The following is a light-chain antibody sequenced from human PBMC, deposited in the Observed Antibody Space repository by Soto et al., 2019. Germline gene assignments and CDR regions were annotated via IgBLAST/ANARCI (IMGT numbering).Light chain of an antibody. V-gene: IGKV3-20*01. CDR1: QSVTVNS. Sequence: EILLTQSPSTLSLSPGEGVTLSCRASQSVTVNSLAWYQQKPGQAPRLLIYAASTRAAAVPDRFTGSGSGTDFALTISRLEPEDFAVYYCQQYGRSPVAFGQGTKVEIK. CDR3: QQYGRSPVA. CDR2: AAS. J-gene: IGKJ1*01.